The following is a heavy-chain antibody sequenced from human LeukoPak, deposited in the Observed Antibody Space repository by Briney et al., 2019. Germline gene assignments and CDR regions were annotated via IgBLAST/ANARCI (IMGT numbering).Heavy chain of an antibody. Sequence: PGGSLRLSCIASRFTFFTYSMNWVRQAPGKGLEWVSSITSSSSYIFYVDSVKGRFTISRDNAKNSLHLQMDSLRAEDSAVYYCARSATSSSSRINWFDAWGQGTLVTVSS. D-gene: IGHD6-6*01. V-gene: IGHV3-21*01. J-gene: IGHJ5*02. CDR1: RFTFFTYS. CDR3: ARSATSSSSRINWFDA. CDR2: ITSSSSYI.